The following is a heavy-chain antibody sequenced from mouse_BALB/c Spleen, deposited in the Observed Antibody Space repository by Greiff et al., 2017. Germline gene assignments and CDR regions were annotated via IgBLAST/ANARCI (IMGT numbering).Heavy chain of an antibody. Sequence: EVQLQQSGPGLVKPSQSLSLTCTVTGYSITSDYAWNWIRQFPGNKLEWMGYISYSGSTSYNPSLKSRISITRDTSKNQFFLQLNSVTTEDTATYYCAREDYYYGSSSAYWGQGTLVTVSA. CDR1: GYSITSDYA. CDR3: AREDYYYGSSSAY. V-gene: IGHV3-2*02. D-gene: IGHD1-1*01. CDR2: ISYSGST. J-gene: IGHJ3*01.